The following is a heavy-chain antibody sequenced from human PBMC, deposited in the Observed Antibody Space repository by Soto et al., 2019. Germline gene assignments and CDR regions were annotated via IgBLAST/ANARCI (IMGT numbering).Heavy chain of an antibody. J-gene: IGHJ4*02. V-gene: IGHV1-69*02. CDR3: AGSYYDFWSGSALAVLAY. CDR2: IIPILGIA. CDR1: GEGMSSDT. D-gene: IGHD3-3*01. Sequence: KRDWKSVGEGMSSDTSSWRRKNNGQGLEWMGRIIPILGIANYAQKFQGRVTITADKSTSTAYMELSSLRSEDTAVYYCAGSYYDFWSGSALAVLAYWGQGTLVPVSS.